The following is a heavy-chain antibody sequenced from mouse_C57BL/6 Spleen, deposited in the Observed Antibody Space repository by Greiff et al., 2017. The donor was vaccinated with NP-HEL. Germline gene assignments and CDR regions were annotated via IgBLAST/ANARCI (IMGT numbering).Heavy chain of an antibody. CDR1: GYTFTSYW. CDR2: IYPGSGST. D-gene: IGHD1-1*01. CDR3: ASPLNYYGSSYGFAY. V-gene: IGHV1-55*01. Sequence: VQLQQSGPELVKPGASVKMSCKASGYTFTSYWITWVKQRPGQGLEWIGDIYPGSGSTNYNEKFKSKATLTVDTSSSTAYMQLSSLTSEDSAVYYCASPLNYYGSSYGFAYWGQGTLVTVSA. J-gene: IGHJ3*01.